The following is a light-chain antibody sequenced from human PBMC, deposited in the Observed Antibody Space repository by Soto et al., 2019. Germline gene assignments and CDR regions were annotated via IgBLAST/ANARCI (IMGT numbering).Light chain of an antibody. CDR3: ISYTTSNYV. Sequence: LTQPASVSGSPGQSITISCSGSSSDVGGYVYVSWYQQHPGKAPKLMIYEVSNRPSGISNRFSGSKSGNTASLTISGLQPEDEADYYCISYTTSNYVFGTGTKVTVL. CDR1: SSDVGGYVY. CDR2: EVS. V-gene: IGLV2-14*01. J-gene: IGLJ1*01.